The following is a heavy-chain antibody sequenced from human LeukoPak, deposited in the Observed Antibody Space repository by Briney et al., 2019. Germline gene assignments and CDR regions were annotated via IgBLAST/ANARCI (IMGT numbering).Heavy chain of an antibody. Sequence: GGSLRLSCAASGFTFSSYGMHWVRQAPGKGLEWVTFIRYDGSLEFYADSVEGRFTIFRDNSNNTLYLQMNSLRTEDTAVYYCAQGGLRLDYWGQGTLVTVSS. CDR3: AQGGLRLDY. J-gene: IGHJ4*02. CDR1: GFTFSSYG. V-gene: IGHV3-30*02. CDR2: IRYDGSLE.